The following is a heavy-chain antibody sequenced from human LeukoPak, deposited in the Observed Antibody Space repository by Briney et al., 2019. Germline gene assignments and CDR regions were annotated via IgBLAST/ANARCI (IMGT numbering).Heavy chain of an antibody. CDR2: ISSISHYI. V-gene: IGHV3-21*01. Sequence: PGGSLRLSCAASGFTFSSYAMNWVRQAPGKGLEWVSTISSISHYIYYADSVKGRFTISRDNAKNTLHLQMHSLRAEDTALYYCARGIVGATCFDLWGQGTLVSVSS. J-gene: IGHJ4*02. CDR3: ARGIVGATCFDL. D-gene: IGHD1-26*01. CDR1: GFTFSSYA.